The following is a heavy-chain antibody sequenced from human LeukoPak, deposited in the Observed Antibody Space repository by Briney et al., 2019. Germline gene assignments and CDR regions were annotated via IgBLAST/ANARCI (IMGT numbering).Heavy chain of an antibody. CDR3: AHRMTTVTTARWYYFDY. CDR2: ISGSGGST. D-gene: IGHD4-17*01. J-gene: IGHJ4*02. Sequence: GGFLRLSCAASGFTFSSYAMSWVRQAPGKGLEWVSAISGSGGSTYYADSVKGRFTISRDNSKNTLYLQMNGLRAEDTAVYYCAHRMTTVTTARWYYFDYWGQGTLVTVSS. V-gene: IGHV3-23*01. CDR1: GFTFSSYA.